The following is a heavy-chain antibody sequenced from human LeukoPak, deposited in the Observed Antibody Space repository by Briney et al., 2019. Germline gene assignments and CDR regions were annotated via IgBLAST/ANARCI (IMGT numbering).Heavy chain of an antibody. CDR3: ARGVAAAGLYNWFDP. CDR2: INHSGST. Sequence: SETLSLTCAVYGGSFSGYYWSWIRQPPGKGLEWIGEINHSGSTNYNPSLKCRVTISVDTSKNQFSLKLSSVTAADTAVYYCARGVAAAGLYNWFDPWGQGTLVTVSS. J-gene: IGHJ5*02. V-gene: IGHV4-34*01. D-gene: IGHD6-13*01. CDR1: GGSFSGYY.